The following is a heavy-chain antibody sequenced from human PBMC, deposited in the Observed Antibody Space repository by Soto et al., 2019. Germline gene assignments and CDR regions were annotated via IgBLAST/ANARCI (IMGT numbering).Heavy chain of an antibody. CDR3: TTGFGVAGHAFDI. Sequence: GRSLRLSCAASGFTFSNAWMSWVRQAPGKGLEWVGRIKSKTDGGTTDYAAPVKGRFTISRDDSKNTLYLHMNSLKTKDTAVYYCTTGFGVAGHAFDIWGQGTMVTVSS. CDR1: GFTFSNAW. V-gene: IGHV3-15*01. D-gene: IGHD3-3*01. J-gene: IGHJ3*02. CDR2: IKSKTDGGTT.